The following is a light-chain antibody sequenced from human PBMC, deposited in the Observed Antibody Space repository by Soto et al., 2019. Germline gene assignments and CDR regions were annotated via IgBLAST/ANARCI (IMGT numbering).Light chain of an antibody. J-gene: IGKJ1*01. CDR2: KAS. CDR1: QSISIW. V-gene: IGKV1-5*03. Sequence: DIQMTQSPSTLSASVGDRVAISCRASQSISIWLAWYRQKPGKAPKLLIYKASSLESGVPSRFGGSGSGTEFTLTISSVQPDDFATYYCQQYNDYAWTFGQGTKVEIK. CDR3: QQYNDYAWT.